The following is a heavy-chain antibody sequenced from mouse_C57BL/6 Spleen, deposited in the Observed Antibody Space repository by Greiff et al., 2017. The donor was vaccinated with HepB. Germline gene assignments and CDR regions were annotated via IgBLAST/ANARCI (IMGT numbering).Heavy chain of an antibody. CDR2: IHPNSGST. J-gene: IGHJ2*01. Sequence: QVQLQQPGAELVKPGASVKLSCKASGYTFTSYWMHWVKQRPGQGLEWIGMIHPNSGSTNYNEKFKSKATLTVDKSSSTDYMQLSSLTSEDSAVYYCARIYYGSSYSYWGQGTTLTVAS. CDR3: ARIYYGSSYSY. D-gene: IGHD1-1*01. V-gene: IGHV1-64*01. CDR1: GYTFTSYW.